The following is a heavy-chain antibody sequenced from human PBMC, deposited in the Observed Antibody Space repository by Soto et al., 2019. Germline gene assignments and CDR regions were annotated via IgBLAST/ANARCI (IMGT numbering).Heavy chain of an antibody. CDR3: ASDPYYYASGY. CDR2: ISYDGSNK. D-gene: IGHD3-10*01. CDR1: GFTFSSYA. V-gene: IGHV3-30-3*01. J-gene: IGHJ4*02. Sequence: QVQLVESGGGVVQPGRSLRLSCAASGFTFSSYAMHWVRQAPGKGLEWVAVISYDGSNKYYADSVKGRFTISRDNSKNTLYLQMNSLRAEDTAVYYCASDPYYYASGYWGQGTLLTVSS.